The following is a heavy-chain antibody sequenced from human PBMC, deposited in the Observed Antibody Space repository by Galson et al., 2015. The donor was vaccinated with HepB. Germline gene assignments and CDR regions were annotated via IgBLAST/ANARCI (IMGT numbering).Heavy chain of an antibody. V-gene: IGHV3-49*03. CDR1: GFTFGDYA. CDR3: TRASHFSYYYYYMDV. D-gene: IGHD2/OR15-2a*01. CDR2: IRSKAYGGTT. Sequence: SLRLSCAASGFTFGDYAMSWFRQAPGKGLEWVGFIRSKAYGGTTEYAASVKGRFTISRDDSKSIAYLQMNSLKTEDTAVYYCTRASHFSYYYYYMDVWGKGTTVTVSS. J-gene: IGHJ6*03.